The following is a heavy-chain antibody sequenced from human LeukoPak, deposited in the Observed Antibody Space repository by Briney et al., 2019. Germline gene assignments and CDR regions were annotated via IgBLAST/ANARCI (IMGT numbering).Heavy chain of an antibody. CDR2: ISSSSSYI. D-gene: IGHD2-15*01. CDR1: GFIFSSYS. V-gene: IGHV3-21*04. CDR3: AKEKDTIYFDL. Sequence: PGGSLRLSCAASGFIFSSYSMNWVRQAPGKGLEWVPSISSSSSYIYYADSVRGRFTISRDNSKNSVYLQMDSLTTEDTAVYYCAKEKDTIYFDLWGQGTMVTVSA. J-gene: IGHJ3*01.